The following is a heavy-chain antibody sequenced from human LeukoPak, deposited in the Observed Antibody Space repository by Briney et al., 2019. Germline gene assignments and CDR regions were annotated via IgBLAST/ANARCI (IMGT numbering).Heavy chain of an antibody. J-gene: IGHJ4*02. Sequence: GGSLRLSCAASGFTFSSYWMHWGRQAPGKGRVWVSRISSEGSATSYADSVKGRVTISRDNATNTLYLQISSLRAEDTAVYYCARRGGSYNDYWGQGTLVTVSS. D-gene: IGHD1-26*01. CDR3: ARRGGSYNDY. CDR2: ISSEGSAT. CDR1: GFTFSSYW. V-gene: IGHV3-74*01.